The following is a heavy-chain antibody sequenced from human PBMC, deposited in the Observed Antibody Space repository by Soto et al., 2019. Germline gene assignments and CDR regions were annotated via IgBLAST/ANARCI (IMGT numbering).Heavy chain of an antibody. CDR3: ARTAGYYRGRQFDY. V-gene: IGHV2-70*04. D-gene: IGHD3-10*01. CDR1: GFSLGTTGMR. J-gene: IGHJ4*02. CDR2: IDWDDDK. Sequence: SGPTLVNPTQTLTLTCTFSGFSLGTTGMRVSWIRQPPGKALEWLARIDWDDDKFYSTSLKTRLTISKDTSKNQVVLRMTNMDPADTASYYCARTAGYYRGRQFDYWGQGTLVTVSS.